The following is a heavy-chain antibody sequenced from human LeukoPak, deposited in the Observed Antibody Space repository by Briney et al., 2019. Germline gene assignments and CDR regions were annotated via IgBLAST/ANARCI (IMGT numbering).Heavy chain of an antibody. CDR2: ISDSGDST. CDR3: AKKEDATMVHYYFDY. Sequence: GGSLRLSCAASGFTFSSYAMTWVRQAPGKGLEWVSGISDSGDSTYYADSVKGRFTISRVNSKNTLYLQMNSLRAEDTAVYYCAKKEDATMVHYYFDYWGQGTLVTVSS. J-gene: IGHJ4*02. D-gene: IGHD5-18*01. CDR1: GFTFSSYA. V-gene: IGHV3-23*01.